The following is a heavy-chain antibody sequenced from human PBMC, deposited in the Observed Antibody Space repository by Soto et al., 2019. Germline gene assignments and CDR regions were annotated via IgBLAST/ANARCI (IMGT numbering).Heavy chain of an antibody. CDR2: INWNSGSI. J-gene: IGHJ1*01. V-gene: IGHV3-9*01. CDR3: VKDESINWYSGHFRH. Sequence: EVQLVESGGGLVQPSRSLRLSCAASGFTFDDYAMHWVRQVPGKGLEWVSGINWNSGSIGYADSVKGRFDISRDNAKNSLHLQMNSLRAEDTAFYYCVKDESINWYSGHFRHWGQGTLVTVSS. D-gene: IGHD6-13*01. CDR1: GFTFDDYA.